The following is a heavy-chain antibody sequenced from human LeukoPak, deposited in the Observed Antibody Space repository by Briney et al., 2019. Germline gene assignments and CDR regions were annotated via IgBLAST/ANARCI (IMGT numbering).Heavy chain of an antibody. Sequence: SETLSLTCAVYGGSFSGYYWSWIRQPPGKGLEWIGEINHSGSTNYNPSLKSRVTISVDTSKNQFSLKLSSVTAADTAVYYRASLAAGLNWFDPWGQGTLVTVSS. D-gene: IGHD6-19*01. CDR2: INHSGST. CDR3: ASLAAGLNWFDP. V-gene: IGHV4-34*01. CDR1: GGSFSGYY. J-gene: IGHJ5*02.